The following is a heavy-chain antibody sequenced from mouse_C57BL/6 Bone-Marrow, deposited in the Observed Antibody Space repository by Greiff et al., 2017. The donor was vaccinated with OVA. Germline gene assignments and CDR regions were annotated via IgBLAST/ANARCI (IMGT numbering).Heavy chain of an antibody. CDR3: TRDYGSSSYWYFDV. CDR1: GYTFTDYE. V-gene: IGHV1-15*01. CDR2: IDPETGGT. J-gene: IGHJ1*03. D-gene: IGHD1-1*01. Sequence: LVESGAELVRPGASVTLSCKASGYTFTDYEMHWVKQTPVHGLEWIGAIDPETGGTAYNQKFKGKAILTADKSSSTAYMELRSLTSEDSAVYYCTRDYGSSSYWYFDVWGTGTTVTVSS.